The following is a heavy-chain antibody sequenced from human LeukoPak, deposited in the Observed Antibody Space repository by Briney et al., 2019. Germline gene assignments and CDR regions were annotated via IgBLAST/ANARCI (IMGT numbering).Heavy chain of an antibody. Sequence: ASVKVSCKASGYTFTSYAMNWVRQAPGQGLEWMGWINTNTGNPTYAQGFTGRFGFSLDTSVSTAYLQISSLKAEDTSVYYCARDRTAGTVGVEVAYSGQRTPVTVSS. J-gene: IGHJ4*02. V-gene: IGHV7-4-1*02. CDR3: ARDRTAGTVGVEVAY. CDR1: GYTFTSYA. D-gene: IGHD1-14*01. CDR2: INTNTGNP.